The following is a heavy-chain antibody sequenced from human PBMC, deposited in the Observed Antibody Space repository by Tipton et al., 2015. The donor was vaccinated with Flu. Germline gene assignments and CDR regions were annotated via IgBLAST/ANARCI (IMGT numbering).Heavy chain of an antibody. Sequence: GLVKPSETLSLTCTXSSGSXXSTNYFXAWIRQPPGKRLELIGSIYPSGATYYNPSLKRRVTISVDTSKGKFSRKRTSVTAADTXVYYCAXXSYYDVDLKNFYFDYWGQGALVTVSS. D-gene: IGHD3-10*02. CDR2: IYPSGAT. J-gene: IGHJ4*02. CDR1: SGSXXSTNYF. V-gene: IGHV4-39*01. CDR3: AXXSYYDVDLKNFYFDY.